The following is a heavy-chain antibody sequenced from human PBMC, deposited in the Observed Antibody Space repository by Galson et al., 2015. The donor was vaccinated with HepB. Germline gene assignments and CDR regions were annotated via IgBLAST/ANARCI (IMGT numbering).Heavy chain of an antibody. J-gene: IGHJ3*02. CDR3: ARALAVVVAIDAFDI. Sequence: SVKVSCKASGGTFSSYTISWVRQAPGQGLEWMGRIIPILGIANYAQKFQGRVTITADKSTSTAYMELSSLRSEDTAVYYCARALAVVVAIDAFDIWGQGTMVTVSS. V-gene: IGHV1-69*02. CDR2: IIPILGIA. CDR1: GGTFSSYT. D-gene: IGHD2-15*01.